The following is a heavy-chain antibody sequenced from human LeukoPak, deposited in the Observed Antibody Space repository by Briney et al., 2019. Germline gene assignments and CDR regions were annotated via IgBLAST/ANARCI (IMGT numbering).Heavy chain of an antibody. CDR2: IYYSGST. CDR1: GGSISSYY. J-gene: IGHJ3*02. CDR3: AREVWSGYYFAFDI. V-gene: IGHV4-59*01. D-gene: IGHD3-3*01. Sequence: SETLSLTCTVSGGSISSYYWSWIRQPPGKGLEWIGYIYYSGSTNYNPSLKSRVTISVDTSKNQFSLKLSSVTAADTAVYYCAREVWSGYYFAFDIWGQGTMVTVSS.